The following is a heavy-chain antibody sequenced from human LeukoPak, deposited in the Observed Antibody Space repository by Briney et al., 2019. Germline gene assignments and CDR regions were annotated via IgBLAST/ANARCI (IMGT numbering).Heavy chain of an antibody. V-gene: IGHV4-59*03. Sequence: SETLSLTCTVSGDSISRYYWSWIRQPPGKGLEYIGYIFYTGITDYNPSLKKRVTMSVDTSTNQISLKLRSVTAADTAVYYCAGLLSAYDPLDSWGQGTRVTVSS. J-gene: IGHJ4*02. CDR3: AGLLSAYDPLDS. CDR1: GDSISRYY. D-gene: IGHD5-12*01. CDR2: IFYTGIT.